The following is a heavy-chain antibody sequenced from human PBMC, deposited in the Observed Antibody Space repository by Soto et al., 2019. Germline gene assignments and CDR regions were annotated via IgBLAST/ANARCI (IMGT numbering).Heavy chain of an antibody. J-gene: IGHJ5*02. CDR1: GGSISSYY. CDR2: IYYSGST. CDR3: ARPPLMVRGHDWFDP. Sequence: PSETLSLTCTVSGGSISSYYWSWIRQPPGKGLEWIGYIYYSGSTNYNPSLKSRVTISVDTSKNQFSLKLSSVTAADTAVYYCARPPLMVRGHDWFDPWGQGTLVTVSS. V-gene: IGHV4-59*08. D-gene: IGHD3-10*01.